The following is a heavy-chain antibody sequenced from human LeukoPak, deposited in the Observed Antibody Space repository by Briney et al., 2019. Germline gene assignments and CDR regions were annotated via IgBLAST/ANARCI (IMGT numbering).Heavy chain of an antibody. D-gene: IGHD6-13*01. CDR1: GGTFSSYA. Sequence: SVKVSCKASGGTFSSYAISWVRQAPGQGLEWMGGIIPIFGTANYAQKFQGRVTITTDESTSTAYMELSSLRSEDTAVYYCAREWDIAAAGTDFDYWGQGTLVTASS. CDR2: IIPIFGTA. CDR3: AREWDIAAAGTDFDY. J-gene: IGHJ4*02. V-gene: IGHV1-69*05.